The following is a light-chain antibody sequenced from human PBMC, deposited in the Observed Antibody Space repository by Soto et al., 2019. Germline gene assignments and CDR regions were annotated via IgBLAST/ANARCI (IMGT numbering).Light chain of an antibody. CDR2: GAS. V-gene: IGKV3-20*01. Sequence: EIVMTQSPGTLSVSPGERATLSCRASQRISANLAWYQQRPGQAPRLLIYGASSRATGIPDRFSGSGSGTEFTLTISRLEPEDSAVYYCQQYGSSPTWTFGQGTKVDIK. CDR1: QRISAN. J-gene: IGKJ1*01. CDR3: QQYGSSPTWT.